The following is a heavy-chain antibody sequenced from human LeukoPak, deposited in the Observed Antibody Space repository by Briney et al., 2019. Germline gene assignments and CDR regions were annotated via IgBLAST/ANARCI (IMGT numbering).Heavy chain of an antibody. J-gene: IGHJ4*02. D-gene: IGHD3-3*01. CDR2: INHSGST. V-gene: IGHV4-34*01. CDR3: ARGGYITIFGVVIRAPYYFDY. CDR1: GGSFSGYY. Sequence: PETLSLTCAVYGGSFSGYYWSWIRQPPGKGLEWIGEINHSGSTNYNPSLKSRVTISVDTSKNQFSLKLSSVTAADTAVYYCARGGYITIFGVVIRAPYYFDYWGQGTLVTVSS.